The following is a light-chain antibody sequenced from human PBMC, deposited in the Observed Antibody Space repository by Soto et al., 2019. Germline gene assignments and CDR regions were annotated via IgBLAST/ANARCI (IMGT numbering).Light chain of an antibody. J-gene: IGLJ3*02. CDR3: CSYAGSRTFV. Sequence: QSVLTQPASVSGSPEQSITISCTGTSSDVGAYNLVSWYQQHPGKAPRLIIYEDSKRPSGISHRFSGSKSDNTASLTISGLRAEDEAHYHCCSYAGSRTFVFGGGT. CDR1: SSDVGAYNL. CDR2: EDS. V-gene: IGLV2-23*01.